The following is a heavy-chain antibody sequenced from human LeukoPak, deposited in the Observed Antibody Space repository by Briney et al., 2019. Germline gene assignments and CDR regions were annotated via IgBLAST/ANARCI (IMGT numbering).Heavy chain of an antibody. V-gene: IGHV4-59*01. CDR2: IYNSGST. CDR3: TRDRELGF. J-gene: IGHJ4*02. CDR1: GGSISIFY. Sequence: SETLSLTCTVSGGSISIFYWNWIRQPPGKGLEWMGSIYNSGSTTYNPSLKSRVTISGDTSKNQFSLKLTSVTAADTAVYYCTRDRELGFWGQGTLVTVSS. D-gene: IGHD1-26*01.